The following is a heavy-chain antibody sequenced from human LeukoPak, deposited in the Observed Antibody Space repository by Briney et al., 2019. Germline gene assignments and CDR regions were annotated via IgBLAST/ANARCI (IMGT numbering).Heavy chain of an antibody. J-gene: IGHJ4*02. D-gene: IGHD5-24*01. Sequence: GASVKVSCKASGGTFSSYAISWVRQAPGQGLEWMGGIIPIFGTANYAQKFQGRVTITTDESTSTAYMELSSLRSEDTAVYYCARGWRNGGYNFDYWGQGILVTVSS. V-gene: IGHV1-69*05. CDR1: GGTFSSYA. CDR3: ARGWRNGGYNFDY. CDR2: IIPIFGTA.